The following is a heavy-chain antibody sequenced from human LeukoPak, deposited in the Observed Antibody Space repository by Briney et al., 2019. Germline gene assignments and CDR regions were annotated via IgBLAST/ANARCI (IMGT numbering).Heavy chain of an antibody. CDR1: GFTFSSYA. D-gene: IGHD2/OR15-2a*01. CDR3: AKDRDFYYFDY. V-gene: IGHV3-23*01. CDR2: ISGSGGST. J-gene: IGHJ4*02. Sequence: GGSLRLSCAASGFTFSSYAMSWVRQAPGKGLEWASAISGSGGSTYYADSVKDRFTISRDNSKNTLYLQMNSLRAEDMAVYYCAKDRDFYYFDYWGQGTLVTVSS.